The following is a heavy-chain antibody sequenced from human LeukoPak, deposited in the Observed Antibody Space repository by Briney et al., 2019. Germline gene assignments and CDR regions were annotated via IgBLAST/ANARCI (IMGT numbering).Heavy chain of an antibody. CDR1: GFTFSSNW. J-gene: IGHJ4*02. Sequence: GGSLRLSCAASGFTFSSNWMSWVRQAPGKGLEWVANINQDASAKYYVDSVKGRFTSSRDNAKNSLYLQMDSLRAEDTAVYYCARVDSYNTGWLDYWGQGTLVTVSS. D-gene: IGHD6-19*01. CDR2: INQDASAK. CDR3: ARVDSYNTGWLDY. V-gene: IGHV3-7*04.